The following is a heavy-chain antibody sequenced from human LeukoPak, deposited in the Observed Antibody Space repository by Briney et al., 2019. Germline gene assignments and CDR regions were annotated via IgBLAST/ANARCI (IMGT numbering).Heavy chain of an antibody. V-gene: IGHV3-21*06. CDR1: GFTVSSNS. J-gene: IGHJ4*02. Sequence: GGSLRLSCAAAGFTVSSNSLNGVRQAPGKGLEWVSSISYSSTYIYYADSVKGRFTISRDNAKSSLFLEMNSLSVEDAAGYYCTSAYTISWLGSWGQGALVTVSS. CDR3: TSAYTISWLGS. CDR2: ISYSSTYI. D-gene: IGHD3-16*01.